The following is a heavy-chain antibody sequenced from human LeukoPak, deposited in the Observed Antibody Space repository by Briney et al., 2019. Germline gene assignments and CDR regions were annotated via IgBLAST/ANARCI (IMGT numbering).Heavy chain of an antibody. V-gene: IGHV3-23*01. CDR3: ARDYSNYVPFDY. CDR1: GFTFSSYA. Sequence: GGSLRLSCAASGFTFSSYAMSWVRQAPGKGLEWVSAISGSGGSTYYADSVKGRFTISRDNAKNSLYLQMNSLRAEDTAVYYCARDYSNYVPFDYWGQGTLVTVSS. D-gene: IGHD4-11*01. CDR2: ISGSGGST. J-gene: IGHJ4*02.